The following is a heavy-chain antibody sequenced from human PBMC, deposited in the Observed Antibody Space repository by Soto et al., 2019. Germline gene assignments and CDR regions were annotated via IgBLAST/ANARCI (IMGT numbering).Heavy chain of an antibody. J-gene: IGHJ5*02. CDR1: DGSISSGGYY. Sequence: SETLSLTCTVSDGSISSGGYYWSWIRQHPGKGLEWIGYIYYSGSTYYNPSLKSRVTISVDTSKNQFSLKLSSVTAADTAVYYCASQITMVRGVIPNINWFDPWGQGTLVTSPQ. CDR2: IYYSGST. CDR3: ASQITMVRGVIPNINWFDP. V-gene: IGHV4-31*03. D-gene: IGHD3-10*01.